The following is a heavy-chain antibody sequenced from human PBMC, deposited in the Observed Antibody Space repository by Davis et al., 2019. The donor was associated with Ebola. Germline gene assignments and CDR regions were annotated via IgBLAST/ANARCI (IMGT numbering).Heavy chain of an antibody. V-gene: IGHV3-7*03. CDR1: GFTFSSYW. CDR3: ARGRGRDGYNYRWYFDL. J-gene: IGHJ2*01. CDR2: IKQDGSEK. Sequence: GESLKISFAASGFTFSSYWMSWVRQAPGKGLEWVANIKQDGSEKYYVDSVKGRFTISRDNAKNSLYLQMNSLRAEDTAVYYCARGRGRDGYNYRWYFDLWGRGTLVTVSS. D-gene: IGHD5-24*01.